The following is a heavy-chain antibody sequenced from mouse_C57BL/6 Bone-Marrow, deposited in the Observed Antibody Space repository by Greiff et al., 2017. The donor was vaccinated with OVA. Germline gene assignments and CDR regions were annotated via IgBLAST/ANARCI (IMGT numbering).Heavy chain of an antibody. CDR3: ARSMGRGWFAY. J-gene: IGHJ3*01. CDR2: IDPSDSET. CDR1: GYTFTSYW. Sequence: QVQLQQPGAELVRPGSSVKLSCKASGYTFTSYWMHWVKQRPIQGLEWIGNIDPSDSETHYNQKFKDKATLTVDKSSSTAYMQLSSLTSEDSAVYCCARSMGRGWFAYWGQGTLVTVAA. D-gene: IGHD4-1*01. V-gene: IGHV1-52*01.